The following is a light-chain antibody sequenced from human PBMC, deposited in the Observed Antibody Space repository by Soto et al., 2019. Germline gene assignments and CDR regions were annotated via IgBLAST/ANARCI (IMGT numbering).Light chain of an antibody. J-gene: IGKJ1*01. CDR2: VAS. V-gene: IGKV1-27*01. CDR3: QKYNSAPWT. Sequence: DIPMTQSPSSLSASVGDRGTITCRASQGITNYLAWYQQQPGKVPKLLIYVASTLQSGVPSRFSGSGSGTDFTLTISSLQPEDVATYYCQKYNSAPWTFGQGTKVEIK. CDR1: QGITNY.